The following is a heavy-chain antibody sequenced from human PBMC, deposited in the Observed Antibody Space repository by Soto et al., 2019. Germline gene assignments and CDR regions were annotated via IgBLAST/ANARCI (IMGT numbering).Heavy chain of an antibody. CDR1: GFTFSSYA. J-gene: IGHJ4*02. CDR2: ISGSGGST. D-gene: IGHD7-27*01. V-gene: IGHV3-23*01. CDR3: ANGGDLTGDDY. Sequence: GGSLRLSCAASGFTFSSYALSWVRQAPGKGLEWVSAISGSGGSTYYADSVKGRFTISRDNSKNTLYLQMNSLRAEDTAVYYCANGGDLTGDDYWGQGTLVTVSS.